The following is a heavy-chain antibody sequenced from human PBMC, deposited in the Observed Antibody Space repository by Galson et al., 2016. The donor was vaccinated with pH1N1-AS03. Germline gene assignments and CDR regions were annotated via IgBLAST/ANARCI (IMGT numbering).Heavy chain of an antibody. D-gene: IGHD7-27*01. CDR1: GFTFTGYW. V-gene: IGHV3-7*01. Sequence: SLRLSCAASGFTFTGYWMSWVRQAPGKGLEWVANIKGDGSEKVYVDSVKGRFTISRDNAKNSLYLQMDSLRAEDTAVYYCARTNWFDYRGQGTLVTVSS. J-gene: IGHJ4*02. CDR2: IKGDGSEK. CDR3: ARTNWFDY.